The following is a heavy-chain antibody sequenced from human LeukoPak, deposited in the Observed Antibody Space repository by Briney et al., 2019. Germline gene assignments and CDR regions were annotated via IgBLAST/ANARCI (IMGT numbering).Heavy chain of an antibody. CDR1: GFTFSAFS. Sequence: GGSLRLSCAASGFTFSAFSMNWVRQAPGKGLEWVSSISSNSEHILYPDSVKGRFTISRDNAKNSVYLQMNSLRDEDTAVYYRTRFESDFHYYYGMDLWGQGTTVTVSS. J-gene: IGHJ6*02. V-gene: IGHV3-21*01. CDR3: TRFESDFHYYYGMDL. D-gene: IGHD2/OR15-2a*01. CDR2: ISSNSEHI.